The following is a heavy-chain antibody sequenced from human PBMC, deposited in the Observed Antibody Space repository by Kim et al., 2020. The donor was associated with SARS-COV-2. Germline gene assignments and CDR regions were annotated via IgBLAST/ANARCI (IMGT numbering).Heavy chain of an antibody. CDR3: ATNEDCRAADCYRAFDR. CDR1: EFTFGNFA. Sequence: GGSLRLSCAASEFTFGNFAMHWLRQAPGKGLEWLAIITHDGAKVDYVDSVRGRFSVSRDNSKNTLYLHVRNLRAEDTAVYYCATNEDCRAADCYRAFDRWGVGARVTASS. CDR2: ITHDGAKV. D-gene: IGHD2-21*02. J-gene: IGHJ4*02. V-gene: IGHV3-30*15.